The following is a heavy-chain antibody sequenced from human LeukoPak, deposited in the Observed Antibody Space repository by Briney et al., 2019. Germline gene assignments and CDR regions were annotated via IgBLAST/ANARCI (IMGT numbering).Heavy chain of an antibody. Sequence: PSETLSLTCTVSGASVRNEYWSWIRQPPGKGLEWIGYIHYSGSSNYHPSLGSRVTISLDTSKNQFSLKLKSVTAADTGMYHCARYDRGLFFFDDWGQGTLVTVSS. J-gene: IGHJ4*02. V-gene: IGHV4-59*08. D-gene: IGHD1-14*01. CDR3: ARYDRGLFFFDD. CDR1: GASVRNEY. CDR2: IHYSGSS.